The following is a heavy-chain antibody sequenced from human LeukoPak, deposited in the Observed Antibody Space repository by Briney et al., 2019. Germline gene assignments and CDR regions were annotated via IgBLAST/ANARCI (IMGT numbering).Heavy chain of an antibody. CDR3: ARGRDRGIAAAGEYFQH. V-gene: IGHV4-34*01. D-gene: IGHD6-13*01. CDR1: GGSFSGYY. CDR2: INHTGST. J-gene: IGHJ1*01. Sequence: KASETLSLTCAVYGGSFSGYYWSWIRQPPGKGLEWIGEINHTGSTNYNPSLKSRATISVDTSKNQFSLKLSSVTAADTAVYYCARGRDRGIAAAGEYFQHWGQGTLVTVSS.